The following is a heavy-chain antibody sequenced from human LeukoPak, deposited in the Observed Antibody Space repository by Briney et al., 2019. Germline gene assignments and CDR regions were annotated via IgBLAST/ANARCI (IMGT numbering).Heavy chain of an antibody. CDR1: GYSISSGYY. V-gene: IGHV4-38-2*01. Sequence: SETLSLTCAVSGYSISSGYYWGWIRQPPGKGLEWIGSIYHSGSTYYNPSLKSRVTISVDTSKNQFSLKLSSVTAADTAVYYCARLIIVTGSRFDYWGQGPLVTVSS. CDR3: ARLIIVTGSRFDY. D-gene: IGHD1-20*01. CDR2: IYHSGST. J-gene: IGHJ4*02.